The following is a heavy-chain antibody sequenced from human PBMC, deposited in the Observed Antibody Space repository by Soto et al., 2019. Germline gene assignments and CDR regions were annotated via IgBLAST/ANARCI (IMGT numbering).Heavy chain of an antibody. Sequence: QVQLVESGGGVVQPGRSLRLSCAASGFTFSSYGMHWVRQAPGKGLEWVAVISYDGSNKYYADSVKGRFTISRDNSKNTLYLQMNSLRAEDTAVYYCAKIPGSYTYYYGMDVWGQGTTVTVSS. D-gene: IGHD1-26*01. V-gene: IGHV3-30*18. CDR3: AKIPGSYTYYYGMDV. J-gene: IGHJ6*02. CDR1: GFTFSSYG. CDR2: ISYDGSNK.